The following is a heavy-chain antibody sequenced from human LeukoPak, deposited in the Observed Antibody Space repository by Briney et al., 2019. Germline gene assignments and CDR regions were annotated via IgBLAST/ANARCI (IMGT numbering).Heavy chain of an antibody. D-gene: IGHD1-1*01. CDR3: AGVSSGWNEGADY. J-gene: IGHJ4*02. V-gene: IGHV3-21*01. CDR1: GFTFSSYS. Sequence: GGSLRLSCAASGFTFSSYSMNWVRQAPGKGLEWVSSISSSSSYIYYADSVKGRFTISRDNAKNSLYLQMNSLRAEDTAVYYCAGVSSGWNEGADYWGQGTLVTVSS. CDR2: ISSSSSYI.